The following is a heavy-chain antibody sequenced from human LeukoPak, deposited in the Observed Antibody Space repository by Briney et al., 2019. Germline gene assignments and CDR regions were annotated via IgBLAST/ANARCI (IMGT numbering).Heavy chain of an antibody. J-gene: IGHJ5*02. D-gene: IGHD3-3*01. CDR3: ARDALNYDFWSGSFDP. Sequence: PSETLSLTCAVSGYSISSGYYWGWIRQPPGKGLEWIGSIYHSGSTYYNPSLKSRVTISVDTSKDQFSLKLSSVTAADTAVYYCARDALNYDFWSGSFDPWGQGTLVTVSS. V-gene: IGHV4-38-2*02. CDR2: IYHSGST. CDR1: GYSISSGYY.